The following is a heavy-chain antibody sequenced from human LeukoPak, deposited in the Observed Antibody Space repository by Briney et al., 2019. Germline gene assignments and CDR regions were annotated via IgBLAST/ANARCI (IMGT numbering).Heavy chain of an antibody. CDR1: GGSVSSGSYY. V-gene: IGHV4-61*01. Sequence: PSQTLSLTCTVSGGSVSSGSYYWSWIRQPPGKGLEWIGYIYYSGSTNYNPSLKSRVTISVDTSKNQFSLKLSSVAAADTAVYYCSRHRGHSYWGQGTLVTVSS. J-gene: IGHJ4*02. CDR3: SRHRGHSY. CDR2: IYYSGST. D-gene: IGHD3-10*01.